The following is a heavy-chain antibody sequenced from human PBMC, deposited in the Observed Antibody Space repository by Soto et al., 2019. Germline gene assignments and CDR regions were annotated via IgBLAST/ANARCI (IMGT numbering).Heavy chain of an antibody. Sequence: SETLSLTCSVSGGSISSGSYSWGWIRQPPGKGLEWIGTIYYIGNPYYTPSLKSRLTISVDTSKNQLSLKLSSVTAADTAVYYCARRYGANFDYWGQGTLVTVSS. CDR2: IYYIGNP. CDR3: ARRYGANFDY. D-gene: IGHD4-17*01. V-gene: IGHV4-39*01. CDR1: GGSISSGSYS. J-gene: IGHJ4*02.